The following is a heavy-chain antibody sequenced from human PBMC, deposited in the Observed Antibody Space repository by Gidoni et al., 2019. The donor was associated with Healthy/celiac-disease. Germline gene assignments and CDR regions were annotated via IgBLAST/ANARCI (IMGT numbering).Heavy chain of an antibody. Sequence: QVQLVQSGAEVKKPGASVKVSCKASGYTFTSYYMHWVRQAPGQGLEWMGIINPSGGSTSYAQKFQGRVTMTRDTSTSTVYMELSSLRSEDTAVYYCARDSGPYYDFWSGYSGVCWFDPWGQGTLVTVSS. V-gene: IGHV1-46*01. CDR2: INPSGGST. CDR1: GYTFTSYY. CDR3: ARDSGPYYDFWSGYSGVCWFDP. J-gene: IGHJ5*02. D-gene: IGHD3-3*01.